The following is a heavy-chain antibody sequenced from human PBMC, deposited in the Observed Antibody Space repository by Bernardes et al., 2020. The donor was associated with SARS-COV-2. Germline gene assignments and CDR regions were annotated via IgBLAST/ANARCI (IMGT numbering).Heavy chain of an antibody. V-gene: IGHV4-61*01. CDR1: GGSVSSNSYY. Sequence: SETLSLTCAVSGGSVSSNSYYWTWIRQPPGKGLEWIGYIHDNGGTNYNPSLRSRVTISLDTSKNQFSLRLNSVTAADTALYFCARADRAYCSITDCYIFNSWGQGTLVTVSS. CDR3: ARADRAYCSITDCYIFNS. J-gene: IGHJ5*01. D-gene: IGHD2-2*02. CDR2: IHDNGGT.